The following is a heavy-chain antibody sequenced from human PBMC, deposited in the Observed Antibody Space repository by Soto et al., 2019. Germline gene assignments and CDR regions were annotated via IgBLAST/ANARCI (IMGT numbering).Heavy chain of an antibody. Sequence: QVQLVQSGAEVKKPGASVKVSCKASGYTFTAYGLSWVRQAPGQGFEWMGWISGYNGDTKYAQKFQGRVTMTTDTSTSTAYMELRSLISDDTAAYYCQREGDLEFYFDSWGQGTLVTVSS. J-gene: IGHJ4*02. CDR3: QREGDLEFYFDS. D-gene: IGHD3-16*01. V-gene: IGHV1-18*04. CDR1: GYTFTAYG. CDR2: ISGYNGDT.